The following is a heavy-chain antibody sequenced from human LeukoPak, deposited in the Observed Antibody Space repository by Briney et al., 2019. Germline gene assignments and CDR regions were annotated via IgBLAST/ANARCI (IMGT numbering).Heavy chain of an antibody. CDR1: GYTFTSYY. J-gene: IGHJ4*02. V-gene: IGHV1-46*01. CDR3: ATDPRQAGLPGNY. CDR2: ISPSGGST. Sequence: ASVKVSCKASGYTFTSYYMHWVRQAPGQGLEWMGIISPSGGSTSYAQKFQGRVTMTEDTSTDTAYMELSSLRSEDTAVYYCATDPRQAGLPGNYWGQGTLVTVSS. D-gene: IGHD6-19*01.